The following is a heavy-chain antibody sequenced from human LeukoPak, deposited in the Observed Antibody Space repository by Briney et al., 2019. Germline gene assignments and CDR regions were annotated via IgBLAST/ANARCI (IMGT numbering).Heavy chain of an antibody. CDR2: VYYSGST. Sequence: SETLSLTCTVSDGSISTYYWNWIRQPPGKGLEWIGYVYYSGSTNYNPSLKSRVTISIDTSKSQFSLRLSSVTAVDTAVYYCARISSSNWYNERGAFDVWGQGTMVTVSS. CDR1: DGSISTYY. V-gene: IGHV4-59*01. D-gene: IGHD6-13*01. CDR3: ARISSSNWYNERGAFDV. J-gene: IGHJ3*01.